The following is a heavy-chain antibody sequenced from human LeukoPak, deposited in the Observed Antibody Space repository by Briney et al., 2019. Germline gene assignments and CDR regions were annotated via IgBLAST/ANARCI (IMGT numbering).Heavy chain of an antibody. V-gene: IGHV1-69*05. CDR3: ARIVGAFGGGPDNWFDP. Sequence: ASVKVSCKASGGTFSSYAISWVRQAPGQGLEWMGGIIPIFGTANYAQKFQGRVTMTTDTSTSTAYMELRSLRSDDTAVYYCARIVGAFGGGPDNWFDPWGQGTLVTVSS. CDR1: GGTFSSYA. J-gene: IGHJ5*02. D-gene: IGHD1-26*01. CDR2: IIPIFGTA.